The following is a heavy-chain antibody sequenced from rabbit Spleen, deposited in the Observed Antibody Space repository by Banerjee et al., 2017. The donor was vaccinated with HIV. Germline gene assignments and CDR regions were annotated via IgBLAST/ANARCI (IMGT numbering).Heavy chain of an antibody. Sequence: QEQLVESGGGLVQPGGSLTLSCKASGFDFNSGGVSWVRQAPRKGLEWIACIDTNDGDTDYANWPKGRFTISKTSSTTVTLQMTSLTAADTATYFCARNYVNAFDPWGPGTLVTVS. CDR1: GFDFNSGG. D-gene: IGHD1-1*01. J-gene: IGHJ2*01. CDR3: ARNYVNAFDP. CDR2: IDTNDGDT. V-gene: IGHV1S45*01.